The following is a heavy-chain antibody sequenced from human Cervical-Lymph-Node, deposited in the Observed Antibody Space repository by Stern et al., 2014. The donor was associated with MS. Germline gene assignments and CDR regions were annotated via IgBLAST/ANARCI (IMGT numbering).Heavy chain of an antibody. J-gene: IGHJ4*02. V-gene: IGHV3-30*04. CDR2: ISNDGSNK. CDR1: GFTFSSYA. Sequence: DQLVESGGGVVQPGRSLRLSCAASGFTFSSYAMHWVRQAPGTGLEWVAVISNDGSNKYYADSVKGRFTISRDNPKNTLYLQMNSLRVEDTAVYYCARGAYYYDSSGFPLVHDYWGQGTLATVSS. CDR3: ARGAYYYDSSGFPLVHDY. D-gene: IGHD3-22*01.